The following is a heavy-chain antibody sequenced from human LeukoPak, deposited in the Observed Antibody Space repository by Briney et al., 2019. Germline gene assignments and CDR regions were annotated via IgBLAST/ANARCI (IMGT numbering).Heavy chain of an antibody. Sequence: PGRSLRLSCAASGFTFRSYALHWVRQAPGKGLEWVAVISYDGSNKYYADPVKGRFTISRDNSKNTLYLQMNSLSAEDTAVYYCARNDYGDYYFDYWGQGTLVTVSS. CDR1: GFTFRSYA. J-gene: IGHJ4*02. CDR3: ARNDYGDYYFDY. CDR2: ISYDGSNK. D-gene: IGHD4-17*01. V-gene: IGHV3-30-3*01.